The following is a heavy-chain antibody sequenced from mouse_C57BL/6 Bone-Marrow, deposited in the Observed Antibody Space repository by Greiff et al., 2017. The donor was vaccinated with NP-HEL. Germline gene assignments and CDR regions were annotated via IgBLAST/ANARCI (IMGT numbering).Heavy chain of an antibody. V-gene: IGHV5-12*01. J-gene: IGHJ2*01. CDR1: GFTFSDYY. CDR2: ISNGGGST. Sequence: EVQVVESGGGLVQPGGSLKLSCAASGFTFSDYYMYWVRQTPEQRLEWVAYISNGGGSTYYPDTVKGRFTISRDNAKNTLYLQMSRLKSEDTAMYYCARGDYGSSPYFDYWGQGTTLTVSS. CDR3: ARGDYGSSPYFDY. D-gene: IGHD1-1*01.